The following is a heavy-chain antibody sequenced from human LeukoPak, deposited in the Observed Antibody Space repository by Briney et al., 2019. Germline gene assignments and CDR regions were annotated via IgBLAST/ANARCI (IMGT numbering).Heavy chain of an antibody. V-gene: IGHV4-39*02. CDR2: FYYSGST. D-gene: IGHD3-22*01. CDR1: GDSNSSSSYS. J-gene: IGHJ4*02. CDR3: ARRGYYDSSGYLY. Sequence: SETLSLTCTVSGDSNSSSSYSWGWIRQPPGKGLEWIGSFYYSGSTYYNLSLKSRVTISVDTSKNHFSLKLSSVTAADTAVYYCARRGYYDSSGYLYWGQGTLVTVAS.